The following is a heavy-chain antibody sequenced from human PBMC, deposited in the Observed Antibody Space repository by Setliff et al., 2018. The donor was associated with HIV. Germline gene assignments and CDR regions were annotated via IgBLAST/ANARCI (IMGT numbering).Heavy chain of an antibody. CDR2: IDHSGST. CDR3: ARGGYRDGYDY. D-gene: IGHD5-18*01. V-gene: IGHV4-34*01. Sequence: SETLSLTCAVYDGSFSGYYWSWIRQPPGKGLEWIGEIDHSGSTNYNPSLRSRVIMSMDTSKNQFSLKLTSVTAADTAVYYCARGGYRDGYDYWGQGTLVTVSS. CDR1: DGSFSGYY. J-gene: IGHJ4*02.